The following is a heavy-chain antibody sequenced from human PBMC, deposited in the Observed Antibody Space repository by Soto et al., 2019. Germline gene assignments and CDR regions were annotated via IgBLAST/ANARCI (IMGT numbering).Heavy chain of an antibody. CDR3: GLRSMAVVPEF. J-gene: IGHJ4*02. CDR2: LYNDSSV. D-gene: IGHD2-2*01. Sequence: SGTLSLTCAASGDSISSYYCIWIRQPTGKGLRSLGYLYNDSSVNDMPLHKSRVTLSVDTSTNQCSLTLSYMTAADPSSYYCGLRSMAVVPEFWAEGTLVTVTS. CDR1: GDSISSYY. V-gene: IGHV4-59*01.